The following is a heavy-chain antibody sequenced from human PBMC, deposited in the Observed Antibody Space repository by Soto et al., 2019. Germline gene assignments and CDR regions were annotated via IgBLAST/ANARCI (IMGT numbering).Heavy chain of an antibody. J-gene: IGHJ3*02. V-gene: IGHV1-2*04. D-gene: IGHD3-22*01. CDR3: ARGAYYYDSSGAFDI. CDR2: INPNSGGT. Sequence: QVQLVQSGAEVKKPGASVKVSCKASGYTFTGYYMHWVRQAPGQGLEWMGWINPNSGGTNYAQKFQGWVTMTRDTSISTAYMELSRLRSDDTAVYYCARGAYYYDSSGAFDIWGQGTMVTVSS. CDR1: GYTFTGYY.